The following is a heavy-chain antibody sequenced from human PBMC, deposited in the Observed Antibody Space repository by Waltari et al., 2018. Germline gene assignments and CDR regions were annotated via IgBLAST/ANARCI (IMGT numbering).Heavy chain of an antibody. J-gene: IGHJ6*02. V-gene: IGHV3-74*03. Sequence: EVQLVESGGGLVQPGGSLRLSCAASGFSTDYWLDWVRQATGKGRVWVSHMRTDGTSITYADSVKGRFTISRDRAKNTYYLQMNGLRAEDTAMYYCAKDTSTTVTTPHYGMDVWGQGTTVTVSS. CDR2: MRTDGTSI. CDR1: GFSTDYW. D-gene: IGHD4-17*01. CDR3: AKDTSTTVTTPHYGMDV.